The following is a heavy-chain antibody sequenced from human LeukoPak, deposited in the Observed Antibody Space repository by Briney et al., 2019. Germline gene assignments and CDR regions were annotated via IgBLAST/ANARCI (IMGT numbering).Heavy chain of an antibody. D-gene: IGHD3-22*01. CDR2: INGDGTST. CDR3: ARDYYDSSGYAFDN. J-gene: IGHJ4*02. CDR1: GFTFSSHW. Sequence: GGSLRLSCVASGFTFSSHWMHWVRQAPGKGLVWVSGINGDGTSTTYADSVKGRFTISRDKVENTLYLQMDSLRAEDTAVYYCARDYYDSSGYAFDNWGQGTLVTVSS. V-gene: IGHV3-74*01.